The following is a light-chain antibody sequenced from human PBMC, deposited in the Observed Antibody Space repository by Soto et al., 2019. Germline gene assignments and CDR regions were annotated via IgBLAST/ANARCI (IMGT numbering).Light chain of an antibody. J-gene: IGLJ2*01. V-gene: IGLV1-44*01. Sequence: QSVLTQPPSASGTPGQRVTISCSGSSSNIGSNTVNWYQQLPGTAPKLLIYSNNQRPSGVPDRFSGSKSVTSASLAISGLQSEAEADYYCAAWDDSLNVVVFGGGTKLTVL. CDR3: AAWDDSLNVVV. CDR1: SSNIGSNT. CDR2: SNN.